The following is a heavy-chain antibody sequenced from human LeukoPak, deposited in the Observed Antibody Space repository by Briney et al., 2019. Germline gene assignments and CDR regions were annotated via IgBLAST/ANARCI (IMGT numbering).Heavy chain of an antibody. Sequence: SETLSLTCTVSGDSIIRSDYYWGWIRQTPGKGLEWISSIFYTGSTYYNPSLKSRVAVSVDTSKSQFSLKLTSLTAADTAVYFCAREVGADYHYHYYGMDVWGQGTTVTVSS. V-gene: IGHV4-39*01. CDR1: GDSIIRSDYY. J-gene: IGHJ6*02. CDR3: AREVGADYHYHYYGMDV. CDR2: IFYTGST. D-gene: IGHD6-13*01.